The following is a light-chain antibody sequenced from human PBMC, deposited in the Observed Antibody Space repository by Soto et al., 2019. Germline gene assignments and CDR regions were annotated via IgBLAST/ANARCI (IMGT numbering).Light chain of an antibody. CDR2: DVS. Sequence: AIQLTQSPSSLSASVGDRVTITCRASQDIRGALAWYQQKPGKAPKFLIFDVSTLQSGVPSRFSGSGSGTDFTLTFSSLQPEDFGTYYCQQFNTYPITFGQGTRLEI. J-gene: IGKJ5*01. CDR3: QQFNTYPIT. CDR1: QDIRGA. V-gene: IGKV1-13*02.